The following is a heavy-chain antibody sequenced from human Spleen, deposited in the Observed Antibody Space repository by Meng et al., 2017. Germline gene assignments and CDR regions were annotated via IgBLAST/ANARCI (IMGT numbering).Heavy chain of an antibody. J-gene: IGHJ6*02. CDR1: GSTFSSYS. CDR2: ISDDGSNK. V-gene: IGHV3-30*01. Sequence: GESLKISCAASGSTFSSYSIHWVRQAPGKGLEWVAVISDDGSNKYYADSVKGRLTMSRDNSKNTLYLQMNSLRAEDTAVYYCARGGAAPIYYYYGMDVWGQGTTVTVSS. CDR3: ARGGAAPIYYYYGMDV. D-gene: IGHD2-2*02.